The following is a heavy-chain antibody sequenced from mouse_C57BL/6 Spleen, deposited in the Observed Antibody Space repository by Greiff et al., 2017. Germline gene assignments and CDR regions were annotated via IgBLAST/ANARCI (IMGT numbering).Heavy chain of an antibody. CDR1: GYTFTDYN. CDR3: ARRDYYGSSHMDY. J-gene: IGHJ4*01. Sequence: EVKLVESGPELVKPGASVKIPCKASGYTFTDYNMDWVKQSHGKSLEWIGDINPNNGGTIYNQKFKGKATLTVDKSSSTAYMELRSLTSEDTAVYYCARRDYYGSSHMDYWGQGTSVTVSS. V-gene: IGHV1-18*01. D-gene: IGHD1-1*01. CDR2: INPNNGGT.